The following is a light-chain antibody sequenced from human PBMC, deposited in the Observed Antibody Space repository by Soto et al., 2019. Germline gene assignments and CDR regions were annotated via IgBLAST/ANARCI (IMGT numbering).Light chain of an antibody. Sequence: EIVMTQSPATLSVSPGERVTLSCRASQSISTNVAWYQQKFGQPPRLLIYGASTRATGVPARFSGSGSGTEFTLTISSLQSEDFAVYYCQHYNNWPPWTFGQGTKVEIK. J-gene: IGKJ1*01. CDR3: QHYNNWPPWT. V-gene: IGKV3-15*01. CDR1: QSISTN. CDR2: GAS.